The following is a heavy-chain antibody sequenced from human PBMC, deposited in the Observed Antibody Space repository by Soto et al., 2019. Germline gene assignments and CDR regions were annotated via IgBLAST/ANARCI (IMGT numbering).Heavy chain of an antibody. V-gene: IGHV3-30*18. Sequence: QVQLVESGGGVVQPGRSLRLCCAASGLTFSSYGMHWVRQAPGKGLEWVAVISYDGSNKYYADSVKGRFTISRDHSKNTLYLQMNSLRAEDTAVYYCAKETYSGPLDYWGQGTLVTVSS. D-gene: IGHD2-15*01. J-gene: IGHJ4*02. CDR2: ISYDGSNK. CDR3: AKETYSGPLDY. CDR1: GLTFSSYG.